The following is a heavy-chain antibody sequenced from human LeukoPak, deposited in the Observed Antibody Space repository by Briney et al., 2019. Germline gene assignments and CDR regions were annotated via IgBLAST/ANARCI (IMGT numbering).Heavy chain of an antibody. V-gene: IGHV4-39*07. J-gene: IGHJ6*03. CDR1: GGSISSSSYY. Sequence: PSETLSLTCTVSGGSISSSSYYWGWIRQPPGKGLEWIGSIYYSGSTYYNPSLKSRVTISVDTSKNQFSLKLSSVTAADTAVYYCARVAAAENYYYYMDVWGKGTTVTVSS. CDR2: IYYSGST. D-gene: IGHD6-13*01. CDR3: ARVAAAENYYYYMDV.